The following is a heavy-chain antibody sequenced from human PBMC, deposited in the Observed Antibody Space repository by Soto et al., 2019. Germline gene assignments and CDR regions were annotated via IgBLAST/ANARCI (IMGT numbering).Heavy chain of an antibody. CDR3: AREVGERDRVATGYFDY. Sequence: SETLSLTCTVSGGSISSGDYYWSWIRQPPGKGLEWIGYIYYSGSTYYNPSLKSRVTISVDTSKNQFSLKLSSVTAADTAVYYCAREVGERDRVATGYFDYWGQGTLVTVSS. CDR1: GGSISSGDYY. CDR2: IYYSGST. D-gene: IGHD5-12*01. V-gene: IGHV4-30-4*01. J-gene: IGHJ4*02.